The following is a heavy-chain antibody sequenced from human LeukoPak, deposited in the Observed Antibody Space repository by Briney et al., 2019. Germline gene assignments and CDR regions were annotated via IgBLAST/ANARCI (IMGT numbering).Heavy chain of an antibody. Sequence: GGALRLSCAASGFTFSSYRMNWVGQAPRKEVEWVSSISSSSSYIYYADSVKGRFTISRDNAKNSLYLQMNSLRAEDTAVYYCARGMIHREVTCSSTSCYWEYYFDYWGQGTLVTVSS. D-gene: IGHD2-2*01. CDR3: ARGMIHREVTCSSTSCYWEYYFDY. J-gene: IGHJ4*02. CDR1: GFTFSSYR. CDR2: ISSSSSYI. V-gene: IGHV3-21*01.